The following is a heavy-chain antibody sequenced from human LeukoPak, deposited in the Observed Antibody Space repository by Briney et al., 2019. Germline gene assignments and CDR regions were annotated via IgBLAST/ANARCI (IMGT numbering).Heavy chain of an antibody. CDR3: VRVARRTYRDDDAFGF. D-gene: IGHD4-11*01. CDR1: GFTFTTYW. J-gene: IGHJ3*01. CDR2: IKQDGGEK. V-gene: IGHV3-7*01. Sequence: PGGSLRLSCAASGFTFTTYWMAWVRQAPGKGLEWVASIKQDGGEKLYLDSVKGRFAISRDNAKKSLHLQMSRLRGEDTALYHCVRVARRTYRDDDAFGFWGQGTMVSVSA.